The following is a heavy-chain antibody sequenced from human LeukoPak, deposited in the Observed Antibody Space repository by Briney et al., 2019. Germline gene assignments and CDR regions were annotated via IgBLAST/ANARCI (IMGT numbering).Heavy chain of an antibody. V-gene: IGHV4-59*01. D-gene: IGHD3-10*01. Sequence: SETLSLTCIVSGGSITSDYWCWIWLRQDPGQELFGFSNYSGSTNYNPSLKSRVTISVDTSKNQFSLKLSSVTAADTAMYYCARVGSYSTDAFDIWGQGTMVTVSS. J-gene: IGHJ3*02. CDR3: ARVGSYSTDAFDI. CDR2: SNYSGST. CDR1: GGSITSDY.